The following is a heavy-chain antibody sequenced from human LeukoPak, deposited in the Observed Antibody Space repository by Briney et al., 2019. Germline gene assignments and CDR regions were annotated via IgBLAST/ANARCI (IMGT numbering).Heavy chain of an antibody. D-gene: IGHD3-22*01. CDR1: GGSISSGGCY. Sequence: SETLSLTCTVSGGSISSGGCYWSWIRQYPGTGLEWIGYIYYSGSTYYNPSLKTRVSISVDTSKNQFSLKLSSVTAADTAVYYCAARYDSTGYFQHWGQGTLVTVSS. V-gene: IGHV4-31*03. J-gene: IGHJ1*01. CDR3: AARYDSTGYFQH. CDR2: IYYSGST.